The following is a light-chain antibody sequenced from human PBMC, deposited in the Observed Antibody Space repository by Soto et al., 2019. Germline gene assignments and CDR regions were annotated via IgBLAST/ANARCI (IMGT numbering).Light chain of an antibody. V-gene: IGKV3-20*01. CDR2: GAS. CDR1: QSVSSR. J-gene: IGKJ5*01. CDR3: QHYVERSPIT. Sequence: EIVTTQSPCTLSLSPGERATLSCRASQSVSSRLAWYQQKPGQAPRLLISGASSRATGIPDRFSGSGSGTDFTLTISRLEPEDFALYYCQHYVERSPITFGQGTRLEIK.